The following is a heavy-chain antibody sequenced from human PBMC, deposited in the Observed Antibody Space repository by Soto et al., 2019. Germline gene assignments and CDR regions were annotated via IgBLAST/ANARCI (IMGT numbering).Heavy chain of an antibody. CDR3: AAVSPGHQCCYAMDL. J-gene: IGHJ6*02. CDR2: IVVGSGYT. D-gene: IGHD3-10*01. V-gene: IGHV1-58*01. CDR1: GITLTTST. Sequence: QMQLVQSGPDVKKPGTSVKVSCKASGITLTTSTVQWVRQARGQRLEWIGWIVVGSGYTNYAQKFQERVTITRDMSTNTANMDLFSPRSEDTAVDYCAAVSPGHQCCYAMDLWGQGTTVTVSS.